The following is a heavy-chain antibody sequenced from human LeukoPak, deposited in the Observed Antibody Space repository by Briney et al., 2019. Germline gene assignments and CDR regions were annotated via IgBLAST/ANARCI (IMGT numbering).Heavy chain of an antibody. CDR2: INPNNGGT. CDR1: GYTFTGYY. Sequence: ASVKVSCKASGYTFTGYYIHWVRQAPGQGLEWMGWINPNNGGTNYAQKFQGKVTMTRHTSISTAYMELNSLRSDDTAVYYCARERHIMFRGEYYFDFWGQGTLVTVSS. J-gene: IGHJ4*02. V-gene: IGHV1-2*02. D-gene: IGHD3-10*01. CDR3: ARERHIMFRGEYYFDF.